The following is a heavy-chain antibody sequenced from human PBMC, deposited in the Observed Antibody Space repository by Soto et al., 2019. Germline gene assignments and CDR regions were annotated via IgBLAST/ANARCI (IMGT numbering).Heavy chain of an antibody. CDR2: INPNSGGT. J-gene: IGHJ4*02. V-gene: IGHV1-2*02. CDR3: ARDVSSSGNYDFWSGPRRFDY. D-gene: IGHD3-3*01. Sequence: GASVKVSCKASGYTFTGYYMHWVRQAPGQGLAWMGWINPNSGGTDYAQKFQGRVTMTRDTSISTAYMELSRLRSDDTAVYYCARDVSSSGNYDFWSGPRRFDYWGQGTLVTVSS. CDR1: GYTFTGYY.